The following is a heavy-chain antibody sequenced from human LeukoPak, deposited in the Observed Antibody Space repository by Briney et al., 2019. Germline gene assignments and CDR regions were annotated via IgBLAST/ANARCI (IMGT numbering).Heavy chain of an antibody. Sequence: SETLSLTCTVSGGSISSSSYYWGWIRQPPGKGLEWIGSIYHSGSTYYNPSLKSRVTISVDTSKNQFSLKLSSVTAADTAVYYCARDLGKDTVDYWGQGTLVTVSS. CDR2: IYHSGST. V-gene: IGHV4-39*07. CDR1: GGSISSSSYY. J-gene: IGHJ4*02. D-gene: IGHD5-18*01. CDR3: ARDLGKDTVDY.